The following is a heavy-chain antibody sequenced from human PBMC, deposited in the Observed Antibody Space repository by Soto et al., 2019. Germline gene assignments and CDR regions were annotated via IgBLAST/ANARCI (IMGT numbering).Heavy chain of an antibody. V-gene: IGHV1-69*13. CDR1: GGTFSSYA. Sequence: SVKVSCKASGGTFSSYAISWVRQAPGQGLEWMGGIIPICGKANYAQKFQGRVTITADESTSTAYMELSSLRSDDTAVYYCARPGLTGGMVRGASDCYYFDRMDVWGQGTTVTVSS. D-gene: IGHD3-10*01. CDR2: IIPICGKA. J-gene: IGHJ6*02. CDR3: ARPGLTGGMVRGASDCYYFDRMDV.